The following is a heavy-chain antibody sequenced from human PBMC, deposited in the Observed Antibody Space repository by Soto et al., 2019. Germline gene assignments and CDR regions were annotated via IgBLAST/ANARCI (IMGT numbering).Heavy chain of an antibody. Sequence: SVKVACKASGGTFRSSAISWVRQAPGQGLEWMGGIIPIFGTANYAQKFQGRVTITADESTSTAYMELSSLRSEDTAVYYCARVPLLVPPRYYFDYWGQGTLVTVSS. CDR2: IIPIFGTA. J-gene: IGHJ4*02. CDR1: GGTFRSSA. D-gene: IGHD6-13*01. CDR3: ARVPLLVPPRYYFDY. V-gene: IGHV1-69*13.